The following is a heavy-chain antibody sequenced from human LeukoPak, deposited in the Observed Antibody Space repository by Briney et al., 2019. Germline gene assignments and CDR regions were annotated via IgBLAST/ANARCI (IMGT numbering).Heavy chain of an antibody. D-gene: IGHD6-13*01. CDR3: ARHYSSSFYMDV. CDR2: IYTSGTT. CDR1: GASVNSGNYY. V-gene: IGHV4-61*02. Sequence: PSQTLSLTCTVSGASVNSGNYYWTWIRQPAGKRLEWIGRIYTSGTTNYNPSLKSRVTISIDASKNQFSLKLRSVTAADTAVYYCARHYSSSFYMDVWGKGTTVTVSS. J-gene: IGHJ6*03.